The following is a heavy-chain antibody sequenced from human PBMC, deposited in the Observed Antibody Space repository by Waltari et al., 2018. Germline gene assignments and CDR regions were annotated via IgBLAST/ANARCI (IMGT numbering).Heavy chain of an antibody. CDR1: GASISSGAYH. J-gene: IGHJ4*02. D-gene: IGHD6-6*01. V-gene: IGHV4-30-4*08. CDR3: ARRDGSSFPFDY. CDR2: IYYSGST. Sequence: QVQLQESGPGLVKPSQTLSLPCPVSGASISSGAYHWSWTRQPPGKGLEWIGYIYYSGSTYYNPSLKSRVTISVDTSKNQFSLKLSSVTAADTAVYYCARRDGSSFPFDYWGQGTLVTVSS.